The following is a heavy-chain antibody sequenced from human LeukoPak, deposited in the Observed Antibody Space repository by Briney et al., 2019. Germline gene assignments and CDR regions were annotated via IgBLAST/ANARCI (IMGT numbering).Heavy chain of an antibody. CDR1: GDSISSSSYY. CDR3: ARLKAHDSSGYYYTRTAEYFQH. J-gene: IGHJ1*01. D-gene: IGHD3-22*01. Sequence: SETLSLTCTVSGDSISSSSYYWGWIRQPPGKGLEWIGTIYYSGSTYYNPSLESRVTISVDTSKNQFSLKLSSVTAADTAVYYCARLKAHDSSGYYYTRTAEYFQHWGQGTLVTVSS. CDR2: IYYSGST. V-gene: IGHV4-39*01.